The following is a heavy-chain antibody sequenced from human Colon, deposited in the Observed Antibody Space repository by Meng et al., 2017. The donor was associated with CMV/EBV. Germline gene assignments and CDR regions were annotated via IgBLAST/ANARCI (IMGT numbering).Heavy chain of an antibody. CDR2: ISYDGNNK. J-gene: IGHJ3*02. D-gene: IGHD5-24*01. CDR3: TRGGTYNSVDAFDI. CDR1: GFTFSTSL. V-gene: IGHV3-30*04. Sequence: SLRLSCAASGFTFSTSLIHWVRQAPGKGLEWVALISYDGNNKYYADSVKGRFTISRDNSKNTLYLQMNNLGAEDTAVYYCTRGGTYNSVDAFDIWGQGTMVTVSS.